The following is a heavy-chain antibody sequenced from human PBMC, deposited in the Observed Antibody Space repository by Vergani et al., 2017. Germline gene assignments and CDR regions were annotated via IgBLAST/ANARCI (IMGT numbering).Heavy chain of an antibody. V-gene: IGHV3-11*04. Sequence: QVQLVESGGGLVKPGGSLRLSCAASGFSFSNYYMTWIRQAPGKGLEWVSYISGSGSSRFYADSVKGRFTISRDNADNSLYLQMNSLRAEDTAVYYCSRAAILVSGGGGTLDLWGQGTMVTLSP. CDR3: SRAAILVSGGGGTLDL. CDR2: ISGSGSSR. J-gene: IGHJ3*01. CDR1: GFSFSNYY. D-gene: IGHD2-8*02.